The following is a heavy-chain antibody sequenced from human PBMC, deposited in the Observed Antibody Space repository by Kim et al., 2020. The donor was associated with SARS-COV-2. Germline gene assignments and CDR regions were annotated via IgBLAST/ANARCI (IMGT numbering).Heavy chain of an antibody. D-gene: IGHD2-2*01. CDR3: ARGGTGFVVVPAAITNYGMDV. CDR1: GGSFSGYY. V-gene: IGHV4-34*01. CDR2: INHSGST. J-gene: IGHJ6*02. Sequence: SETLSLTCAVYGGSFSGYYWSWIRQPPGKGLEWIGEINHSGSTNYNPSLKSRVTISVDTSKNQFSLKLSSVTAADTAVYYCARGGTGFVVVPAAITNYGMDVWGQGTTVTVSS.